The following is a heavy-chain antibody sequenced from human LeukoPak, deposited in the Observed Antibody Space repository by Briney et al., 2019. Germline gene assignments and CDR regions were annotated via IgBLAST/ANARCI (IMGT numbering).Heavy chain of an antibody. CDR3: ARSGYSYGHYFDY. V-gene: IGHV4-59*01. CDR2: IYYSGST. Sequence: SETLSLTCTVSGGSISSYYWSWIRQPPGKGLEWIGYIYYSGSTNYNPSLKSRVHISVDKSKNQFSLKLSSVTAADTAVYYCARSGYSYGHYFDYWGQGTLVTVSS. D-gene: IGHD5-18*01. J-gene: IGHJ4*02. CDR1: GGSISSYY.